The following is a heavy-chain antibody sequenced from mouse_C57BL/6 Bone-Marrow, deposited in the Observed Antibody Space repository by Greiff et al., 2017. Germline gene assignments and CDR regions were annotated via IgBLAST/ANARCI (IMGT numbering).Heavy chain of an antibody. Sequence: QVQLQQSGAELVRPGASVTLSCKASGYTFTDYEMHWVKQTPVHGLEWIGAIDPESGGTAYNQKFKGKAILTADKSSSTAYMELRSLTSEDSAVYYCTGIDAPNGTYYFDYWGQGTTLTVSS. V-gene: IGHV1-15*01. D-gene: IGHD4-1*02. CDR2: IDPESGGT. CDR1: GYTFTDYE. J-gene: IGHJ2*01. CDR3: TGIDAPNGTYYFDY.